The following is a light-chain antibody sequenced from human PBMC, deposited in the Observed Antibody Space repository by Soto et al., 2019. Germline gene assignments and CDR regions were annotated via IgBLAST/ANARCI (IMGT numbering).Light chain of an antibody. J-gene: IGKJ4*02. Sequence: DIQMIQSPSSLYASVGDRVTITCQASQGSKNYLDWYQQKPGKAPKLLSYDVSNLETGVPSRFIGSGSGTHFFLTISSLHPDDDPTYYCEHHDHLPPLTFGGGTRVEI. CDR1: QGSKNY. CDR2: DVS. CDR3: EHHDHLPPLT. V-gene: IGKV1-33*01.